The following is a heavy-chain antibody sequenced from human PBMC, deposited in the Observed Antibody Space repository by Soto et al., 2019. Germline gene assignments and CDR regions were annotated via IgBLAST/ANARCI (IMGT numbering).Heavy chain of an antibody. D-gene: IGHD3-3*01. J-gene: IGHJ4*02. V-gene: IGHV3-74*01. CDR3: ARGWSGYNGYYDY. CDR2: INSDGSRT. Sequence: GGSLRLSCLASGFSFSNYWMQWVCQAPGEGLVWLPRINSDGSRTNYAYTVKGRFTISRDNAKNTLYLQMDSLRAEDTAVYYCARGWSGYNGYYDYWGQGALVTVSS. CDR1: GFSFSNYW.